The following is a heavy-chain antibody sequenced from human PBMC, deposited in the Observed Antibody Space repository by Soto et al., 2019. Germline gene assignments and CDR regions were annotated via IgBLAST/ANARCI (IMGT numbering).Heavy chain of an antibody. J-gene: IGHJ4*02. CDR2: IWYDGSNK. V-gene: IGHV3-33*01. D-gene: IGHD3-22*01. CDR3: ARDRFETYYYDSSGYCFDY. Sequence: PGGSLRLSCAASGFTFSSYGMHWVRQAPGKGLEWVAVIWYDGSNKYYADSVKSRFTISRDNSKNTLYLQMNSLRAEDTAVYYCARDRFETYYYDSSGYCFDYWGQGTMVTVSS. CDR1: GFTFSSYG.